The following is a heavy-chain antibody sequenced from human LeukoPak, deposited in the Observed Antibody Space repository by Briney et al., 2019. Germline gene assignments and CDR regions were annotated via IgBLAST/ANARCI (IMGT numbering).Heavy chain of an antibody. CDR2: IYYSGST. CDR3: ARERRDYDILTGYQLGWFDP. J-gene: IGHJ5*02. CDR1: GGSISSYY. D-gene: IGHD3-9*01. Sequence: SETLSLTCTVSGGSISSYYWSWIRQPPGKGLEWIGYIYYSGSTNYNPSLKSRVTISVDTSKNQFSLKLSSVTAADTAVYYCARERRDYDILTGYQLGWFDPWGRGTLVTVSS. V-gene: IGHV4-59*01.